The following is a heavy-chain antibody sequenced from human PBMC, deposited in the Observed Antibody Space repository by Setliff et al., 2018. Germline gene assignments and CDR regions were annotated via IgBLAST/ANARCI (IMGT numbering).Heavy chain of an antibody. CDR3: ARVSMYSSSWYYYYGMDV. CDR2: IYYSGST. V-gene: IGHV4-39*07. D-gene: IGHD6-13*01. Sequence: PSETLSLTCTVSGGSISSSSYYWGWIRQPPGKGLEWIGSIYYSGSTYYNPSLKSRVTISVDTSKNQFSLKLSSVTAADTAVYYCARVSMYSSSWYYYYGMDVWGQGTTVTVSS. CDR1: GGSISSSSYY. J-gene: IGHJ6*02.